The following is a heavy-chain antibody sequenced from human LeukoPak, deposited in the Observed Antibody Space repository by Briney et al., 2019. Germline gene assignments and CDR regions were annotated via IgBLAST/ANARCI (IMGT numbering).Heavy chain of an antibody. CDR2: INSDGSST. Sequence: GGSLRFSCAASGFTLSSYWMPWVRQAPGKGLVWVSRINSDGSSTSYADSVKGRFTISRDNAKNTLYLQMNSLRAEDTAVYYCSRLRGFDYGGNSPPDYWGQGTLVTVSS. J-gene: IGHJ4*02. CDR3: SRLRGFDYGGNSPPDY. D-gene: IGHD4-23*01. CDR1: GFTLSSYW. V-gene: IGHV3-74*01.